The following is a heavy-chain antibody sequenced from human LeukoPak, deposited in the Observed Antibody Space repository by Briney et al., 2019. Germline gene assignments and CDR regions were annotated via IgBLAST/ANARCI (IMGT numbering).Heavy chain of an antibody. CDR1: GVSISSYY. V-gene: IGHV4-4*07. Sequence: SETLSLTCTVSGVSISSYYWSWIRQPAGKGLEWIGRIYTSGSTNHNPSLKSRVTMSVDKSKNQLSLKLSSMTAADTAMYYCARGAYHYGSGSYYFDYWGQGTLVTVSS. CDR3: ARGAYHYGSGSYYFDY. D-gene: IGHD3-10*01. CDR2: IYTSGST. J-gene: IGHJ4*02.